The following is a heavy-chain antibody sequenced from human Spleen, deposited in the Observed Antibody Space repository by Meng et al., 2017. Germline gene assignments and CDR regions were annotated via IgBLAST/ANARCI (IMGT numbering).Heavy chain of an antibody. CDR3: ARATTEQEIHFDY. D-gene: IGHD1-1*01. CDR1: GYTLTELS. V-gene: IGHV1-24*01. J-gene: IGHJ4*02. CDR2: FDPEDGET. Sequence: QGQLVQSGAEVKKPGASVKVSCKVSGYTLTELSMHWVRQAPGKGLEWMGGFDPEDGETIYAQKFQGRVTMTRDTSTSTAYMELMNLRSDDTAIYYCARATTEQEIHFDYWGRGTLVTVSS.